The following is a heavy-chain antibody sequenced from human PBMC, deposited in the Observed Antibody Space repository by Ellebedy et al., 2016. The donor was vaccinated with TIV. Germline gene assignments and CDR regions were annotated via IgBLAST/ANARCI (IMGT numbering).Heavy chain of an antibody. V-gene: IGHV3-21*01. CDR2: ISGNTKYI. CDR3: ARVGLWFGDLYY. Sequence: GESLKISCEASGFAFSTYSMIWVRQAPGKGLEWVSSISGNTKYIYYADSVKGRFTISRDNAKNSLYLQMNSLRAEDTAVYYCARVGLWFGDLYYWGQGTLVTVSS. D-gene: IGHD3-10*01. CDR1: GFAFSTYS. J-gene: IGHJ4*02.